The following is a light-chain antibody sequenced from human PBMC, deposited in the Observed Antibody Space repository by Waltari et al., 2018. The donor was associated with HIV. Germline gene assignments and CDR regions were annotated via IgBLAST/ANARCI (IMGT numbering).Light chain of an antibody. V-gene: IGLV2-23*02. CDR1: SSDVGSYNL. Sequence: QSALTQPASVSGSPGQSIAISCTGASSDVGSYNLVSWYQQHPGKAPKLLIYAVTKRPSGVSDRFSCPKSGNTASLTISGLQAEDEADYYCCSYASYSTFHVVFGGGTKLTVL. CDR3: CSYASYSTFHVV. J-gene: IGLJ2*01. CDR2: AVT.